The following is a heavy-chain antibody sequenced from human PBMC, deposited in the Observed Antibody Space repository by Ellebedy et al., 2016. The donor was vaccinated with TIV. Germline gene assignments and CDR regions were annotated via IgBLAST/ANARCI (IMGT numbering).Heavy chain of an antibody. Sequence: GGSLRLXXAASGFSFSTLGMHWVRQAPGKGLEWVALISNDGNNQYYADSVKGRFTISRDNSKNTVHLQMDSLTAEDTAVYYCAKARPGPFDFWGQGTLVTVSS. CDR1: GFSFSTLG. CDR2: ISNDGNNQ. CDR3: AKARPGPFDF. J-gene: IGHJ4*02. V-gene: IGHV3-30*18.